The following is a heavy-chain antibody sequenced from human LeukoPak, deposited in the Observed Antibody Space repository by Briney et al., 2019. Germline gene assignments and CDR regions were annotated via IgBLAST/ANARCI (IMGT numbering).Heavy chain of an antibody. D-gene: IGHD6-19*01. CDR3: ARGPPQAVADLNYFDY. CDR1: GGSISSYY. Sequence: SETLSLTCTVSGGSISSYYWSWIRQPAGKGLEWIGRIYTSGSTNYNPSFKSRVTMSVDTSKNQFSLKLSSVTAADTAVYYCARGPPQAVADLNYFDYWGQGTLVTVSS. V-gene: IGHV4-4*07. J-gene: IGHJ4*02. CDR2: IYTSGST.